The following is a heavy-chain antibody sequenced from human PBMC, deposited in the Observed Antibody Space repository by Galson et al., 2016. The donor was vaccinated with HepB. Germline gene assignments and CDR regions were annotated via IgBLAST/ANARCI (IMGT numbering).Heavy chain of an antibody. CDR1: GGSVTSGSYY. Sequence: TLSLTCTVSGGSVTSGSYYWNWIRQPAGKGLEWIGRIYSSGSTTYNPSLKSRVTISIDTSKNQFSLKVNSVTAADTAVYYCASDLRRLGIGERYFELWGRGTLVTVSS. D-gene: IGHD3-10*01. CDR3: ASDLRRLGIGERYFEL. CDR2: IYSSGST. J-gene: IGHJ2*01. V-gene: IGHV4-61*02.